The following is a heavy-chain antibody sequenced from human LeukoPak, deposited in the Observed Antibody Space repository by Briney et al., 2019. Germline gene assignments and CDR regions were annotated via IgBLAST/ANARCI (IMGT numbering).Heavy chain of an antibody. CDR2: ISRGGNTI. J-gene: IGHJ4*02. CDR3: AGKSGVSGFFDS. Sequence: GGSLRLSCAASGFSFSDYYMSWIRQAPGKGLEWVSYISRGGNTIYYADSVKGRLTISRDNAKNFLYLQMDSLRAEDTAMYYCAGKSGVSGFFDSWGQGTLVTVSS. CDR1: GFSFSDYY. D-gene: IGHD5/OR15-5a*01. V-gene: IGHV3-11*01.